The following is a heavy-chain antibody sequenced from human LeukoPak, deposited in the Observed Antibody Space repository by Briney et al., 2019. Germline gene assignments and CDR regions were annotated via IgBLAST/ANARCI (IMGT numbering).Heavy chain of an antibody. CDR3: ARDHYGDYGFDY. J-gene: IGHJ4*02. D-gene: IGHD4-17*01. CDR1: GFTFSSYS. Sequence: GGSLRLSCAASGFTFSSYSMNWVRQAPGKGLEWVSYISGSSSTIYYADSVKGRFTISRDNAKNSLYLQMNSLRAEDTAVYYCARDHYGDYGFDYWGQGTLVTVSS. CDR2: ISGSSSTI. V-gene: IGHV3-48*01.